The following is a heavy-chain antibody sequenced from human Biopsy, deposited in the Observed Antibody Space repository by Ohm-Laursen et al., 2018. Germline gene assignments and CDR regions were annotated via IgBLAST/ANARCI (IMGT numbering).Heavy chain of an antibody. V-gene: IGHV1-24*01. CDR3: AADINVWNVNY. D-gene: IGHD1-1*01. CDR2: FASENGKT. Sequence: EASVKVSCKVSGYTLNELSMHWVRQVPGKGLEWMGGFASENGKTVYAQNFQARVSLTEDTSTDTAYMELRSLRSEDTAVYYCAADINVWNVNYWGQGTQVTVSS. J-gene: IGHJ4*02. CDR1: GYTLNELS.